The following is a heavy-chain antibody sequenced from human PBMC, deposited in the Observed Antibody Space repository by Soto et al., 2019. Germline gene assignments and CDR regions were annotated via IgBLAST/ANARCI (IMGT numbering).Heavy chain of an antibody. CDR3: AKVGYCSGGCCYNYFDY. Sequence: EVQLVESGGVVVQPGGSLRLSCAASGFTFDDYTMHWVRQAPGKGLEWVSLISWDGGSTYYADSVKGRFTISRDNSKNSLYLQMNSLRTEDTALYYCAKVGYCSGGCCYNYFDYWGQGTLVTVSS. J-gene: IGHJ4*02. CDR1: GFTFDDYT. V-gene: IGHV3-43*01. D-gene: IGHD2-15*01. CDR2: ISWDGGST.